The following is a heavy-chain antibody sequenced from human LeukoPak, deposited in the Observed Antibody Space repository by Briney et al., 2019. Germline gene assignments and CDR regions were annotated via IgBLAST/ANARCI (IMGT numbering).Heavy chain of an antibody. D-gene: IGHD3-22*01. CDR2: IHQSGST. CDR1: GGSFRGYY. CDR3: ARRKYYYDSSGLFV. Sequence: SETLSLTCAVYGGSFRGYYWSWIRQPPGKGVEWIGEIHQSGSTNYNPSLKSRVTISGDTSKNQFSLKLSSVTAADTAVYYCARRKYYYDSSGLFVWGNGTTVTVSS. V-gene: IGHV4-34*01. J-gene: IGHJ6*04.